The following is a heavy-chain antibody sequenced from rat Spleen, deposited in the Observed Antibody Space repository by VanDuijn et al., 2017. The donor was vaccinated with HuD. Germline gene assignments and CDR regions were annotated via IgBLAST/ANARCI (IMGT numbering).Heavy chain of an antibody. V-gene: IGHV3-3*01. J-gene: IGHJ4*01. Sequence: EVQLQESGPGLVKPSQSLSLTCSVTGYSITSSYRWNWIRKFPGSKLEWMGYINAAGSTNYNPSLKSRISITRDTSKNQFFLQVNSVTTEDTATYYCAKKGTYYGYLYVMDAWGQGASVTVSS. D-gene: IGHD1-9*01. CDR1: GYSITSSYR. CDR3: AKKGTYYGYLYVMDA. CDR2: INAAGST.